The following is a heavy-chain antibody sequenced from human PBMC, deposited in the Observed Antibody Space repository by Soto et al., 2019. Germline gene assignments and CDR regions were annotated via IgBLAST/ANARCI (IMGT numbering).Heavy chain of an antibody. CDR1: GFTFDDYA. Sequence: SGGSLRLSCAASGFTFDDYAMHWVRQAPGKGLEWVSGISWNSGSIGYADSVKGRFTISRDNAKNSLYLQMNSLRAEDTAVYYCARDKKQWLVYYYYYGMDVWGQGTTVTVSS. V-gene: IGHV3-9*01. J-gene: IGHJ6*02. CDR2: ISWNSGSI. D-gene: IGHD6-19*01. CDR3: ARDKKQWLVYYYYYGMDV.